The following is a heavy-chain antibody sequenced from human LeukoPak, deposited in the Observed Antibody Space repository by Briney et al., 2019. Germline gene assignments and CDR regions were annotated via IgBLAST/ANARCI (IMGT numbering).Heavy chain of an antibody. J-gene: IGHJ4*02. CDR1: GFTFSAYE. CDR3: ARVAKERVGGVYYFDY. CDR2: IGTAGDT. D-gene: IGHD1-1*01. V-gene: IGHV3-13*01. Sequence: PGGSLRLSCAASGFTFSAYEMHWVRQATGKGLDWVSAIGTAGDTYYTGSVKGRFTISRESAKNSLYLQMNSLRAGDAAVYYCARVAKERVGGVYYFDYWGQGTLVTVSS.